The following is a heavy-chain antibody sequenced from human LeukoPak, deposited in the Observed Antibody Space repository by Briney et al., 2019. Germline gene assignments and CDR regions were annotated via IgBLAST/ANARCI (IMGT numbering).Heavy chain of an antibody. J-gene: IGHJ4*02. V-gene: IGHV3-23*01. Sequence: GGSLRLSCATSGFSFSNYAMSCVRQAPGKGLEWVSAISGEGVTIYYADSVKGRFTISRDNSKNTLYLQMNSLTAEDTAVYYCGPREESTTNAYDYWGQGTLVTVSS. CDR3: GPREESTTNAYDY. CDR2: ISGEGVTI. CDR1: GFSFSNYA. D-gene: IGHD2/OR15-2a*01.